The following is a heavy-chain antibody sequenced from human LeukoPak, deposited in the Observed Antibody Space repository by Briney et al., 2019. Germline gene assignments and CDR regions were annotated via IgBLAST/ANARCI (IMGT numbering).Heavy chain of an antibody. CDR3: ARSYNVLTAFDY. J-gene: IGHJ4*02. CDR2: IRQDGSEK. Sequence: GGSLRLSCAASGFTFSTYWMSWVRQAPGKGLEWVANIRQDGSEKYYVDSVKGRFTISRDNADNSLYLQMNSLKPEDTAVYYCARSYNVLTAFDYWGLGTLVTVSS. CDR1: GFTFSTYW. V-gene: IGHV3-7*03. D-gene: IGHD3-9*01.